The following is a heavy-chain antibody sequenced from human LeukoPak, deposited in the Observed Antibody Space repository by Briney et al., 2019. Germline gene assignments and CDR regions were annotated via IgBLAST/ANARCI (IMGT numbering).Heavy chain of an antibody. J-gene: IGHJ4*02. V-gene: IGHV3-15*01. D-gene: IGHD3-10*01. CDR1: GFTFSNAW. CDR3: TDDLHYFASD. Sequence: GGSLRLSCVASGFTFSNAWMSWVRQAPGKGLEWIGRIKRKIDGGGTADYAAPVKGRFTISRDDSKNTLFLQMNSLETEDTGVYYCTDDLHYFASDWGQGTLVTVSS. CDR2: IKRKIDGGGTA.